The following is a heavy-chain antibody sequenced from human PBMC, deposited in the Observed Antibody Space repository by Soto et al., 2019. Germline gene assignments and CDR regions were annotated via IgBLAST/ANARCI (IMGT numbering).Heavy chain of an antibody. D-gene: IGHD3-10*01. J-gene: IGHJ6*02. CDR2: IFSSDEK. Sequence: QVTLKESGPVLVKPTETLTLTCTVSGFSLTNNKMGVSWIRQPPGKALEWLANIFSSDEKSYSTSLKSRVTIPQDTPKSQVVLKVTNMDPVDTATYYCARISGGSPSYYGMDVWGQGTTVTVSS. V-gene: IGHV2-26*01. CDR1: GFSLTNNKMG. CDR3: ARISGGSPSYYGMDV.